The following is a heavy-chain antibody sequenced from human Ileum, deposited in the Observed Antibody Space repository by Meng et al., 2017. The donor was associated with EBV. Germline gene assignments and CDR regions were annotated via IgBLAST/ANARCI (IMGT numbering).Heavy chain of an antibody. CDR2: IFYIDST. J-gene: IGHJ4*02. V-gene: IGHV4-39*01. D-gene: IGHD4-17*01. CDR3: VMGPDYAKTGY. Sequence: QVPGPGPLKLSETRSRTCSLSGGSISSSNSCWGWIRQPPGKGLEWIRSIFYIDSTYYNPSLTSGVTMSAYKSKNQFSLRLNSLTAADTAVYYCVMGPDYAKTGYWGQGTLVTVSS. CDR1: GGSISSSNSC.